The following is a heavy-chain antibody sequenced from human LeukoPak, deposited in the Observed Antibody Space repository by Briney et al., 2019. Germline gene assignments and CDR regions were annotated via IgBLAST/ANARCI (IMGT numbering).Heavy chain of an antibody. J-gene: IGHJ2*01. V-gene: IGHV4-61*02. Sequence: SETLSLTCTVSGGSISSGSYYWSWIRQPAGKGLEWIGRIYTSGSTNYNSSFKSRVTISVDTSKNQFSLKLSSVTAADTAVYYCAKRGGYWYFDLWGRGTLVIVSS. CDR2: IYTSGST. CDR1: GGSISSGSYY. CDR3: AKRGGYWYFDL. D-gene: IGHD3-10*01.